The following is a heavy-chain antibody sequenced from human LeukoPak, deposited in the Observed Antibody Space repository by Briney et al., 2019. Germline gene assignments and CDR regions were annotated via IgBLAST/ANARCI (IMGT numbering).Heavy chain of an antibody. CDR2: INTYNGDT. CDR3: ARDACGGDCYPSHFDY. V-gene: IGHV1-18*03. J-gene: IGHJ4*02. D-gene: IGHD2-21*02. Sequence: ASVKVSCKPSGYTFINYGITWVRQAPGQGLECMGWINTYNGDTNYAQNLQGRVTMTTDTSTSTAYMELSSLRSEDMAVYYCARDACGGDCYPSHFDYWGQGTLVTVSS. CDR1: GYTFINYG.